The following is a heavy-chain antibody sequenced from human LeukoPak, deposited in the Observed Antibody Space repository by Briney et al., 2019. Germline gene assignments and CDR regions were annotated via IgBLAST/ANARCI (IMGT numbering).Heavy chain of an antibody. J-gene: IGHJ4*02. CDR1: GFTLSEYW. Sequence: GGSLRLSCGASGFTLSEYWMTWVRQAPGRGPEWVANIKGDGSKIYYVDSVKGRFTISRDNDKNSLYLQMNNLRVEDTAVYHCARDGSCFDFWGQGALVTVSS. CDR3: ARDGSCFDF. V-gene: IGHV3-7*01. CDR2: IKGDGSKI. D-gene: IGHD2-15*01.